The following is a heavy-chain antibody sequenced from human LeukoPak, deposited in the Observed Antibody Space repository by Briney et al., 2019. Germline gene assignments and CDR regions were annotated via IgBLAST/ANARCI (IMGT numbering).Heavy chain of an antibody. J-gene: IGHJ5*02. V-gene: IGHV4-34*01. Sequence: SETLSLTCGVYGGSFSGYYWSWIRQPPGKGLEWIGEINPRGSTNYNPSLKSRVTISVDTSKNQFSLKLSSVTAADTAVYYCARGRIRVRGVIPQSGWFDPWGQGTLVTVSS. CDR3: ARGRIRVRGVIPQSGWFDP. CDR2: INPRGST. CDR1: GGSFSGYY. D-gene: IGHD3-10*01.